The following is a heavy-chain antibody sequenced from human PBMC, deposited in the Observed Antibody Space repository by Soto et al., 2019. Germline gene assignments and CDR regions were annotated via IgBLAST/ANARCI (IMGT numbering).Heavy chain of an antibody. CDR3: GSSPLFYVSGSYNGFAVNTGSAP. CDR1: RGSFYGYV. J-gene: IGHJ5*02. D-gene: IGHD3-10*01. Sequence: SDSLSLTCAVYRGSFYGYVGGWIRQPPGKGLEWIGEINHSGSTNYNPSLKSRVTISVDTSKHQFSLKLSPVTAADTAVYYCGSSPLFYVSGSYNGFAVNTGSAPWGKGTLVTVSS. CDR2: INHSGST. V-gene: IGHV4-34*01.